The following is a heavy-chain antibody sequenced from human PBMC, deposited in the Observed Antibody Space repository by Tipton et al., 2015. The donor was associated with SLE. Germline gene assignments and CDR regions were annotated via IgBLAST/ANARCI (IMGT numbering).Heavy chain of an antibody. CDR3: ARRAYGDYHYGLDV. CDR1: GYSFGTHW. D-gene: IGHD4-17*01. V-gene: IGHV5-51*03. CDR2: IYPDNSDT. J-gene: IGHJ6*02. Sequence: QLVQSGAEVKKPGESLKISCKGSGYSFGTHWIAWVRQMPGKGLEWMGIIYPDNSDTRYSPSFRGQVTMSADKSVNTAYLNWSSLKSSDTAIYYCARRAYGDYHYGLDVWGQGTTVTVS.